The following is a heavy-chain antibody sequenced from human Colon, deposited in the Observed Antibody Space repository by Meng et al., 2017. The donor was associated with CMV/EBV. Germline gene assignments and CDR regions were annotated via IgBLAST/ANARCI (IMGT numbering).Heavy chain of an antibody. CDR3: ARDNYYGMDV. J-gene: IGHJ6*02. CDR2: LKSDGSST. CDR1: GFTFRSYW. Sequence: GESLKISCAASGFTFRSYWMHWARQAPGKGLVWVSRLKSDGSSTTYADSVKGRFTISRDNAKNTLYLQMNSLRGEDTAEYYCARDNYYGMDVWGQGTTVTVSS. V-gene: IGHV3-74*01.